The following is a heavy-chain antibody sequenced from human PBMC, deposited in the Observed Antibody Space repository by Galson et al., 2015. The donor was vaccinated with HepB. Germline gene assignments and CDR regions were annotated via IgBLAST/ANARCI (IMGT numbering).Heavy chain of an antibody. D-gene: IGHD6-6*01. Sequence: SLRLSCAASGFTFSSYGMHWVRQAPGKGLEWVAVIWYDGSNKYYADSVKGRFTISRDNSKNTLYLQMNSLRAEDTAVYYCAREERGSSGVFDYWGQGTLVTFSS. CDR3: AREERGSSGVFDY. V-gene: IGHV3-33*01. J-gene: IGHJ4*02. CDR1: GFTFSSYG. CDR2: IWYDGSNK.